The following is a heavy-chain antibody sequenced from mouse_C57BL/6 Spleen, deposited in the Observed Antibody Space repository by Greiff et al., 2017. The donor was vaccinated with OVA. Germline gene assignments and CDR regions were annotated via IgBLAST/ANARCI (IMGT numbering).Heavy chain of an antibody. CDR1: GYTFTSYG. CDR3: ARVEDGSSYDWYFDV. J-gene: IGHJ1*03. Sequence: QVQLQQSGAELARPGASVKLSCKASGYTFTSYGISWVKQRTGQGLEWIGEIYPRSGNTYYNEKFKGKATLTADKSSSTAYMELRSLTSEDSAVYFCARVEDGSSYDWYFDVWGTGTTVTVSS. V-gene: IGHV1-81*01. CDR2: IYPRSGNT. D-gene: IGHD1-1*01.